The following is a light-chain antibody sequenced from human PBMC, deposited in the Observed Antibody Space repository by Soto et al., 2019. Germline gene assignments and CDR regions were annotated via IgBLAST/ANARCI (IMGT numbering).Light chain of an antibody. CDR2: DAS. CDR1: QSVGNN. J-gene: IGKJ5*01. V-gene: IGKV3-20*01. CDR3: QQYGPSLIT. Sequence: ETVFTQYPGTLSLYHGERATLSCRASQSVGNNLAWYQQRPGQAPTLLISDASSRATGIPDRFSGSGSGTDFTLTIIRLEPEDFALYYCQQYGPSLITFGQGTRLEI.